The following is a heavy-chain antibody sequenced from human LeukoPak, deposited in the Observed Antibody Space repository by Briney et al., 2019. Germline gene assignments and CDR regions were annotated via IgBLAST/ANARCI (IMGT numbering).Heavy chain of an antibody. J-gene: IGHJ4*02. CDR2: INPHSGGT. Sequence: ASVKVSCKASGYTFTDYYMHWVRQAPGQGLEWMGWINPHSGGTDHAQKFQGRVTMTRDTSISTAYMELSRLRSDDTAVYYCARGSRPVYNLLTGKRYFDYWGQGTLLTVSS. V-gene: IGHV1-2*02. CDR1: GYTFTDYY. D-gene: IGHD3-9*01. CDR3: ARGSRPVYNLLTGKRYFDY.